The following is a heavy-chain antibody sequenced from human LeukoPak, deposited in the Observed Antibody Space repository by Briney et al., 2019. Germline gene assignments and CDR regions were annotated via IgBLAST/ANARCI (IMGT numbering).Heavy chain of an antibody. V-gene: IGHV3-30-3*01. CDR2: ISYDGSNK. Sequence: PGRSLRLSCAASGFTFSSYAMHWVRQAPGKGLEWVAVISYDGSNKYYADSVKGRFTISRDNAKNSLYLQMNGLRDEDTAVYYCARDDYWGQGTLVTVSS. CDR1: GFTFSSYA. CDR3: ARDDY. J-gene: IGHJ4*02.